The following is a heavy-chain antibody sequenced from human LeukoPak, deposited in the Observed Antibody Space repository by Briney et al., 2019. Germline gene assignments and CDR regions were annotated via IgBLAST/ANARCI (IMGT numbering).Heavy chain of an antibody. D-gene: IGHD3-9*01. Sequence: GGSLRLSCAASGFTFDDYGMSWVRHAPGKGLEWVSGINWNGGSTGYADSVKGRFTISRDNAKNSLYLQMNSLRAEDTALYYCARSPLRYFDWLSVYYFDYWGQGTLVTVSS. CDR1: GFTFDDYG. J-gene: IGHJ4*02. CDR2: INWNGGST. V-gene: IGHV3-20*04. CDR3: ARSPLRYFDWLSVYYFDY.